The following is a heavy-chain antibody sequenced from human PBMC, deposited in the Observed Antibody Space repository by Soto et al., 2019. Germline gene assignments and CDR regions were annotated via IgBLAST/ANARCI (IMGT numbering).Heavy chain of an antibody. CDR1: GDTFNFYS. D-gene: IGHD3-10*01. CDR3: ESSYGSGDRAVNY. V-gene: IGHV1-69*02. J-gene: IGHJ4*02. Sequence: QVQLVQSGAEVKRPGSSVKVSCKASGDTFNFYSINWVRQAPGLGLEWMGRVNPIVSMSNYAKKFQGRVKMTSDKSPSTAYMELSSLRSEDTAIYYCESSYGSGDRAVNYWGQVALVNVS. CDR2: VNPIVSMS.